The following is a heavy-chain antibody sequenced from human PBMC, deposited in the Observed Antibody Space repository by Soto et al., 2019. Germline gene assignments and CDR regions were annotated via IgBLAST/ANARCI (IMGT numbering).Heavy chain of an antibody. V-gene: IGHV3-73*01. CDR1: GFTFSGSA. CDR2: IRSKANSYAT. Sequence: GGSLRLSCAASGFTFSGSAMHWVRQASGKGLEWVGRIRSKANSYATAYAASVKGRFTISRDDSKNTAYLQMNSLKTEDTAVYYCTSPYYYDSSVKLGDAFDIWGPGXMVTVSS. D-gene: IGHD3-22*01. CDR3: TSPYYYDSSVKLGDAFDI. J-gene: IGHJ3*02.